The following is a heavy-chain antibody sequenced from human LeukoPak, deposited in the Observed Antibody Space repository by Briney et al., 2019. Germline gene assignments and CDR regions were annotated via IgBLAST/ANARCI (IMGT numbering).Heavy chain of an antibody. CDR1: GFTFSGFA. D-gene: IGHD6-19*01. V-gene: IGHV3-23*01. J-gene: IGHJ4*02. CDR2: IGSDSKT. CDR3: ARDGTGSNSGWYIH. Sequence: GGSLRLSCAASGFTFSGFAMTWVRQAPGKGLEWVSSIGSDSKTHYSESVKGRFAISRDNSKSTLFLQMNSLRAEDTAVYYCARDGTGSNSGWYIHWGQGALVSVSS.